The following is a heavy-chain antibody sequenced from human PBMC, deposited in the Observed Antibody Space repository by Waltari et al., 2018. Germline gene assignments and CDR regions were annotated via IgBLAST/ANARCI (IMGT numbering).Heavy chain of an antibody. CDR2: IYYSGST. Sequence: QLQLQESGPGLVKPSETLSLTCTVSGGSISSSSYYWGWIRQPPGKGLEWIGSIYYSGSTYYNPSLKSRVTISVDTSKNQFSLKLSSVTAADTAVYYCASYEITMVRGVNVRGYYDYWGQGTLVTVSS. D-gene: IGHD3-10*01. CDR3: ASYEITMVRGVNVRGYYDY. V-gene: IGHV4-39*01. J-gene: IGHJ4*02. CDR1: GGSISSSSYY.